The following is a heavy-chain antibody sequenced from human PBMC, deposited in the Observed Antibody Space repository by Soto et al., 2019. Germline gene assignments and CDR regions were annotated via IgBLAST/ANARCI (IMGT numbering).Heavy chain of an antibody. V-gene: IGHV4-34*01. CDR1: GGSFSGHS. Sequence: SETLSLTCAVYGGSFSGHSWTWIRQSPGKGLEWIGDINHSGRVNYSPSLKSRVTISLDTSKNQFSLTLSAVTAADTAMYYCSTRAYDTSGYYRFDPWGQGTLVTSPQ. D-gene: IGHD3-22*01. CDR3: STRAYDTSGYYRFDP. CDR2: INHSGRV. J-gene: IGHJ5*01.